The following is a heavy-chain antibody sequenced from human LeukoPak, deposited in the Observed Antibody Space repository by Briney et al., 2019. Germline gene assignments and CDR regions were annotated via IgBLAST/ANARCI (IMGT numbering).Heavy chain of an antibody. CDR3: AREIGCSSTSCKDY. J-gene: IGHJ4*02. CDR2: ISSSSSYI. Sequence: GGSLRLSCEVSGFTFSNYAMSWVRQAPGKGLEWVSSISSSSSYIYYADSVKGRFTISRDNAKNSLYLQMNSLRAEDTAVYYCAREIGCSSTSCKDYWGQGTLVTVSS. CDR1: GFTFSNYA. V-gene: IGHV3-21*01. D-gene: IGHD2-2*01.